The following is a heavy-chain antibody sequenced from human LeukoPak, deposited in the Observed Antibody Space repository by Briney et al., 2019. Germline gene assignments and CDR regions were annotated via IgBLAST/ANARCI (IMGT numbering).Heavy chain of an antibody. CDR1: GGSISSGSYY. V-gene: IGHV4-61*02. CDR2: IYTSGST. Sequence: SETLSLTCTVSGGSISSGSYYWSWIRQPAGKGLEWIGRIYTSGSTNYNPSLKSRVTISVDTSKNQFSLKLSSVTAADTAVYYCASLDYGDYGTYWGQGTLVTVSS. J-gene: IGHJ4*02. D-gene: IGHD4-17*01. CDR3: ASLDYGDYGTY.